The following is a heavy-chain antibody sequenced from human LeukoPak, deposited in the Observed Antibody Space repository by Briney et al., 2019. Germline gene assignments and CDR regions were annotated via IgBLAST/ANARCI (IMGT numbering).Heavy chain of an antibody. CDR2: ISSSGNYK. D-gene: IGHD3-10*01. CDR3: ARDPGTMVEFHAFDI. CDR1: GFTFSSYA. V-gene: IGHV3-21*01. Sequence: PGGSLRLSCAASGFTFSSYAMNWVRQARGKGLEWVSSISSSGNYKYYADSVKGRFTISRDNAKNSLYLQMNSLRAEDTAVYYCARDPGTMVEFHAFDIWGQGTMVTVSS. J-gene: IGHJ3*02.